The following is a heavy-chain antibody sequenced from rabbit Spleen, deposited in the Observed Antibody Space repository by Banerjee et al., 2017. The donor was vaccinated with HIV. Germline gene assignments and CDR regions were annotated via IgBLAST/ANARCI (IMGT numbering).Heavy chain of an antibody. CDR3: ARGSATMTLVITGYYFTL. D-gene: IGHD2-1*01. Sequence: QSLEESGGDLVKPGTSLTLTCTASGFSFSSSYYMCWVRQAPGKGLEWIACIYGGDNDSTAYATWAKGRFTISKTSSTTVTLQMTSLTAADTATYFCARGSATMTLVITGYYFTLWGPGTLVTVS. CDR2: IYGGDNDST. J-gene: IGHJ4*01. V-gene: IGHV1S40*01. CDR1: GFSFSSSYY.